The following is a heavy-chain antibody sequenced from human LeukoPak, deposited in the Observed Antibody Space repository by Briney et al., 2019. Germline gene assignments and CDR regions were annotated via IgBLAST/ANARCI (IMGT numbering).Heavy chain of an antibody. CDR3: AREEYCSSTSCPTTSDY. CDR1: GYTFTSYG. Sequence: ASVKVSCKASGYTFTSYGISWVRQAPGQGLEWMGWISAYNGNTNYAQKLQGRVTMTTDTSTSTAYMELRRLRSDDTAVYYCAREEYCSSTSCPTTSDYWGQGTLVTVSS. V-gene: IGHV1-18*01. J-gene: IGHJ4*02. D-gene: IGHD2-2*01. CDR2: ISAYNGNT.